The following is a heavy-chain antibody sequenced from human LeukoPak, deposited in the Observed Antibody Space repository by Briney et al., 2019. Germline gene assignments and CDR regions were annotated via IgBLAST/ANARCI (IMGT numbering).Heavy chain of an antibody. D-gene: IGHD6-19*01. Sequence: PSETLSLTCTVSGGSIRSTSYYWGWIRQPPGKGLEWLGSVHYSGSIYDNPSLKSRVTISVDTSKNQFSLNLISVTAADTAVYYCARRSTVAGRGRFDPWGQGTLVTVSS. CDR1: GGSIRSTSYY. V-gene: IGHV4-39*01. CDR3: ARRSTVAGRGRFDP. CDR2: VHYSGSI. J-gene: IGHJ5*02.